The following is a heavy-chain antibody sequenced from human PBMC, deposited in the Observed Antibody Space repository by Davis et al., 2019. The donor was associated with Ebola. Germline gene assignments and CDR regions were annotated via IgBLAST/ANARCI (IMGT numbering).Heavy chain of an antibody. D-gene: IGHD2-15*01. CDR3: ASHSAYSYYYYGMDV. CDR1: GFTFSSYA. Sequence: GESLKISCAASGFTFSSYAMSWVRQAPGKGLEWVSAISGSGGSTYYADSVKGRFIISRDNSKNTLYLQMNSLRAEDTAVYYCASHSAYSYYYYGMDVWGQGTTVTVSS. J-gene: IGHJ6*02. CDR2: ISGSGGST. V-gene: IGHV3-23*01.